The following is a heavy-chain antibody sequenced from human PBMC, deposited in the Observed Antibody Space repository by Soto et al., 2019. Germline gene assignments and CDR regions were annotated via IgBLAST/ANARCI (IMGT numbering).Heavy chain of an antibody. V-gene: IGHV4-34*01. J-gene: IGHJ6*02. Sequence: SEILSLTCTVYGWSFSGYYWSWIRQPPGKGLEWIGEINHSGSTNYNPSLKSRVTISVDTSKNQFSLKLSSVTAADTAVYYCARVRLELYSEYYYYGMDVWGQGTTVTVSS. CDR3: ARVRLELYSEYYYYGMDV. CDR1: GWSFSGYY. D-gene: IGHD3-10*01. CDR2: INHSGST.